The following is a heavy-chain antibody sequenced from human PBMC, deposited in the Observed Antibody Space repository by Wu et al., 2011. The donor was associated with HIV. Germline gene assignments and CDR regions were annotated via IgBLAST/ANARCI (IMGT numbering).Heavy chain of an antibody. CDR1: GVTFRDSS. V-gene: IGHV1-69*13. D-gene: IGHD2-21*01. CDR2: IIPMSGTA. Sequence: QVQLVQSGAEVKKLGSSVKVSCKASGVTFRDSSLNWVRQAPGQGLEWMGKIIPMSGTAKYAQKFQGRVTITADKSTSTAYMELSSLRSEDTAVYYCARDFGGDEDSWGQGTLVTVSS. J-gene: IGHJ4*02. CDR3: ARDFGGDEDS.